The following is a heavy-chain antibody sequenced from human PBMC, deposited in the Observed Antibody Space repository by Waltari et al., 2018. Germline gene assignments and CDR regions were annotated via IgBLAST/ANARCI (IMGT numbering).Heavy chain of an antibody. Sequence: QVQLVESGGGVVQPGRSLRLSCAASGFTFSSYAMHWVRQAPGKGLEWVAVISYDGSNKYYADSVKGRFTISRDNSKNTLYLQMNSLRAEDTAVYYCARDRRDSGSYSHYFDYWGQGTLVTVSS. CDR3: ARDRRDSGSYSHYFDY. V-gene: IGHV3-30*01. CDR1: GFTFSSYA. CDR2: ISYDGSNK. D-gene: IGHD1-26*01. J-gene: IGHJ4*02.